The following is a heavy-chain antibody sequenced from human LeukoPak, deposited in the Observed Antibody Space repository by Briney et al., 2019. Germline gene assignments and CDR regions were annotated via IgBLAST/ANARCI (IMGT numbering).Heavy chain of an antibody. V-gene: IGHV3-72*01. D-gene: IGHD6-13*01. J-gene: IGHJ4*02. CDR3: ATEKYSSSWSRFDY. Sequence: GGSLRLSCAASGFTFSDHYMDWVRQAPGEGLEWVARSRNKANSYTTEYGASVKGRFTISRDDSKNSLYLQMNSLKTEDTAVYYCATEKYSSSWSRFDYWGQGTLVTVSS. CDR2: SRNKANSYTT. CDR1: GFTFSDHY.